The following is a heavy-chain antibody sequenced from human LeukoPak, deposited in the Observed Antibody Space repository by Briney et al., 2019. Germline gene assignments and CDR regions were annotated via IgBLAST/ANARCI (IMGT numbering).Heavy chain of an antibody. CDR3: ARVVAAAGNNWFDP. J-gene: IGHJ5*02. CDR2: INHSGST. V-gene: IGHV4-34*01. CDR1: GGSFSGYY. Sequence: SETLSPTCAVYGGSFSGYYWSWIRQPPGKGLEWIGEINHSGSTNYNPSLKSRLSISIDTSKNQFSLKLNSVTAADTAVYYCARVVAAAGNNWFDPWGQGTLVTVSS. D-gene: IGHD6-13*01.